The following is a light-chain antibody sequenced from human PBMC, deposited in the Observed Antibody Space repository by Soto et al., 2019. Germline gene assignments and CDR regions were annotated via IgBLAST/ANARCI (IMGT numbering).Light chain of an antibody. CDR2: HVS. CDR3: CSFAGSYTFWV. J-gene: IGLJ3*02. CDR1: SSDVGDYNY. Sequence: QSALTQPRSVSGSPGQSVTISCTGTSSDVGDYNYVSWYQQYPGKAPKLVIYHVSKRPSGVPDRFSGSKSGNKASLTISGLQAEDEADYYCCSFAGSYTFWVFGGGTKLTVL. V-gene: IGLV2-11*01.